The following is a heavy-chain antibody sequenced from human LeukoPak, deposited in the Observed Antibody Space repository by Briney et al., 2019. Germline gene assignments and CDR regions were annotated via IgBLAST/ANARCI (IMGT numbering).Heavy chain of an antibody. V-gene: IGHV1-8*01. CDR3: ARGGFVAAAGYYYYGMDV. J-gene: IGHJ6*02. D-gene: IGHD6-13*01. CDR1: GCTFTSYD. Sequence: ASVKVSCKASGCTFTSYDINWVRQATGQGLEWMGWMNPNSGNTGYAQKFQGRVTMTRNTSISTAYMELSSLRSEDTAVYYCARGGFVAAAGYYYYGMDVWGQGTTVTVSS. CDR2: MNPNSGNT.